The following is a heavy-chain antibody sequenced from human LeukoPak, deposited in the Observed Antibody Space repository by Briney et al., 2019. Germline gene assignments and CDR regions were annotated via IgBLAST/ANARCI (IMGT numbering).Heavy chain of an antibody. Sequence: GESLKISCRASGYSFTTYWIGWVRQMPGKGLEWMGIMYPGDSDTRYSPSFQGQVTISADKSINTAYLQWSSLKAPDTAMYYCATLVGYGSFFDYWGQGTLVTVSS. V-gene: IGHV5-51*01. CDR2: MYPGDSDT. CDR1: GYSFTTYW. D-gene: IGHD3-10*01. J-gene: IGHJ4*02. CDR3: ATLVGYGSFFDY.